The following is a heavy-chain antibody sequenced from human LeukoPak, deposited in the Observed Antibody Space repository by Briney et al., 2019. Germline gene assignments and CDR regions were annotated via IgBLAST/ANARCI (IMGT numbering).Heavy chain of an antibody. J-gene: IGHJ3*02. V-gene: IGHV4-59*08. CDR1: GGSISSYY. CDR2: IYYSGST. D-gene: IGHD2-2*01. CDR3: ARHVVVVPAAIDAFDT. Sequence: KPSETLSLTCTVSGGSISSYYWSWIRQPPGKGLEWIGYIYYSGSTNYNPSLKSRVTISVDTSKNQFSLKLSSVTAADTAVYYCARHVVVVPAAIDAFDTWGQGTMVTVSS.